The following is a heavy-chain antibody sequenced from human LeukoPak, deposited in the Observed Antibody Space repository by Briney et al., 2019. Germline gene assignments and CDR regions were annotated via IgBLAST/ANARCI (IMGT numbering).Heavy chain of an antibody. CDR2: IYYSGST. J-gene: IGHJ5*02. CDR3: ARQAGGYYDSSGYYYNGFDP. CDR1: GGSISSSSHY. D-gene: IGHD3-22*01. Sequence: SETLSLTCTVSGGSISSSSHYWGWIRQPPGKGLEWIGSIYYSGSTYYNPSLKSRVTISVDTSKNQFSLKLSSVTAADTAVYYCARQAGGYYDSSGYYYNGFDPWGQGTLVTVSS. V-gene: IGHV4-39*01.